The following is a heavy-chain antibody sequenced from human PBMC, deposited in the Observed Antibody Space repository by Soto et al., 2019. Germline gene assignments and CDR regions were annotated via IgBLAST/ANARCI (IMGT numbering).Heavy chain of an antibody. CDR3: ARDLAAAGPFDY. D-gene: IGHD6-13*01. CDR1: GYTFTSYA. CDR2: ISAYNGNT. Sequence: QVQLVQSGAEVKKPGASVKVSCKTSGYTFTSYAISWVRQAPGQGLEWMGGISAYNGNTHYAQKLQGRGTMTTDTPPSTAYMELRSLRSDATAVSYCARDLAAAGPFDYWGQGTLVTVSS. V-gene: IGHV1-18*01. J-gene: IGHJ4*02.